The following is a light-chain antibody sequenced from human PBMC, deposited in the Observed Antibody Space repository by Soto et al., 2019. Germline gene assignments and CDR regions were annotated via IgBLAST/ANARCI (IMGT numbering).Light chain of an antibody. Sequence: EIVLTQSPGTLSLSPGERPTSSARAVHRFDATYLAWYRHKPGQAPRLLIYVASNRATGIQNRFSGSGSGTDFTLTISRLEPEDFAVYYCQQYGSSPWTFGHGTKVEIK. CDR3: QQYGSSPWT. CDR1: HRFDATY. J-gene: IGKJ1*01. CDR2: VAS. V-gene: IGKV3-20*01.